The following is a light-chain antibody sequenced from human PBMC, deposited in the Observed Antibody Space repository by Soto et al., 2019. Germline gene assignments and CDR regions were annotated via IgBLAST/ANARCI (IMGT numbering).Light chain of an antibody. J-gene: IGKJ1*01. CDR1: QSISSY. Sequence: DIQMTQSPSSLSASVGERVTITCRASQSISSYLNWYQQKPGKAPNLLVYAASSLQSGVPSRFSGSGSGTDFTLTISNLQPEDFATYYCQESYSTPQTFGQGTKVEIK. V-gene: IGKV1-39*01. CDR2: AAS. CDR3: QESYSTPQT.